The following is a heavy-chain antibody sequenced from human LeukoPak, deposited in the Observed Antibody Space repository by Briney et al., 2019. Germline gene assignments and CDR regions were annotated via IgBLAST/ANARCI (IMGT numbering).Heavy chain of an antibody. V-gene: IGHV4-59*08. Sequence: SETLSLTCSVFGGSISSYYWSWIRQPPGKGLEWIGYIHYSGSTNYNPSLKSRVTISIDTSKNQFSLRLSSVTAADTAMYFCAKSGGYGLIDYWGQGTLVTVSS. CDR1: GGSISSYY. D-gene: IGHD1-26*01. J-gene: IGHJ4*02. CDR2: IHYSGST. CDR3: AKSGGYGLIDY.